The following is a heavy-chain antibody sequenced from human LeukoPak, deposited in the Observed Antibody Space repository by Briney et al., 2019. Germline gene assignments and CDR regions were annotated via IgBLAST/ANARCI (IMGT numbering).Heavy chain of an antibody. V-gene: IGHV3-21*01. CDR3: ARGGLDLSSSDY. CDR1: GFTCSSYS. J-gene: IGHJ4*02. CDR2: ISSSSNYI. D-gene: IGHD6-6*01. Sequence: KPGGSLRLSCAASGFTCSSYSMNWVRQAPGEGREWVSSISSSSNYIYYADSVKGRFTISRDNAKNSLYLQMNSLRAEDTAVYFCARGGLDLSSSDYWGQGTLVTVSS.